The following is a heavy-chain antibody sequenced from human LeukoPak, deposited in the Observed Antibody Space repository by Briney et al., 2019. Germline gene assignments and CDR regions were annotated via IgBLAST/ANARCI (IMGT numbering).Heavy chain of an antibody. CDR1: GGSINSYY. CDR2: IYESGSA. V-gene: IGHV4-59*01. J-gene: IGHJ4*02. CDR3: ARLNRFGEIFADF. Sequence: SETLSLTCTVSGGSINSYYWSWIRQPPGKGLEWIGYIYESGSANYNPSLRSRVTISVDTSKNQFSLRLNSVTAADTAVYYCARLNRFGEIFADFWGQGTLVSVSS. D-gene: IGHD3-10*01.